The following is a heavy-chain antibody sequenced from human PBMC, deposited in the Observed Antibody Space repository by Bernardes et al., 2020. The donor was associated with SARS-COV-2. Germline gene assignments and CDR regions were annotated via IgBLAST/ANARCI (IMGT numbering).Heavy chain of an antibody. J-gene: IGHJ4*02. CDR2: TYYRSRWST. D-gene: IGHD1-1*01. Sequence: SQTLSLTCGISGDTVSSNSVAWNWIRQSPSRGLEWLGRTYYRSRWSTEYASSVKSRITINADTSKNQFSLQLTSVTPGDTAVYYCARDYGWNLDHWGQGTLVTVSS. CDR1: GDTVSSNSVA. CDR3: ARDYGWNLDH. V-gene: IGHV6-1*01.